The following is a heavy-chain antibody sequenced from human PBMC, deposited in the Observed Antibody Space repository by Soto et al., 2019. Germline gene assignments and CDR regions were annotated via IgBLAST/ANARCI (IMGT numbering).Heavy chain of an antibody. CDR3: ATDRASGSYYGYYDYGMDV. Sequence: ASVKVSCKVSGYTLTELSMHWVRQAPGKGLEWMGGFDPEDGETIYAQKFQGRVTMTEDTSTDTAYMELSSLRSEDTAVYYCATDRASGSYYGYYDYGMDVWGQGTTGTGSS. CDR1: GYTLTELS. J-gene: IGHJ6*02. V-gene: IGHV1-24*01. D-gene: IGHD1-26*01. CDR2: FDPEDGET.